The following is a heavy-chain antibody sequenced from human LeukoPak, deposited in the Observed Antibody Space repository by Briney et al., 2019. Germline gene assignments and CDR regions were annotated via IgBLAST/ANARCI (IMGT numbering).Heavy chain of an antibody. Sequence: PSETLSLTCTVSGGSISRYYWSWMRQPAGKGLEWIGLIYTSGSTRYNPSLNSRVNVSVDTSNNQFSLKLRSETAADTAVYYCARDPGARNYFDPWGQGILVTVSS. CDR2: IYTSGST. CDR1: GGSISRYY. CDR3: ARDPGARNYFDP. J-gene: IGHJ5*02. V-gene: IGHV4-4*07. D-gene: IGHD1-7*01.